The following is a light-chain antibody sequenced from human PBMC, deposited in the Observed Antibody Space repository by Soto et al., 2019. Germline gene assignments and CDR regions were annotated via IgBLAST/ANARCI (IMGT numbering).Light chain of an antibody. Sequence: DIVMTQSPDSLAVSLGERATINCKSSQSVLYSSNNKNYLAWYQQKPGQPPKLLIYWASTRESGVPDRFSGSGSGTEFSLTISSLQAEDVAIYYCQQYYSTPRTFGQGTKLETK. CDR2: WAS. CDR3: QQYYSTPRT. J-gene: IGKJ2*02. V-gene: IGKV4-1*01. CDR1: QSVLYSSNNKNY.